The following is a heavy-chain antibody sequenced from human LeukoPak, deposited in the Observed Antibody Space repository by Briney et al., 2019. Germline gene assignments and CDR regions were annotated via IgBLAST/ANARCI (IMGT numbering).Heavy chain of an antibody. J-gene: IGHJ4*02. CDR3: ATYYKEYYDSSGYPHPFDY. Sequence: ASVKVSCKASGYTFTSYYMHWVRQAPGQGLEWMGWINPNSGGTNYAQKFQGWVTMTRDTSISTAYMELSRLRSEDTAVYYCATYYKEYYDSSGYPHPFDYWGQGTLVTVSS. CDR1: GYTFTSYY. V-gene: IGHV1-2*04. D-gene: IGHD3-22*01. CDR2: INPNSGGT.